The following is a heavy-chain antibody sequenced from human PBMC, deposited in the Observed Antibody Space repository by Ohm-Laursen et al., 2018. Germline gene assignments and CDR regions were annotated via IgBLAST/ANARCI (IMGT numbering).Heavy chain of an antibody. J-gene: IGHJ3*02. CDR1: GFTFSDYY. V-gene: IGHV3-11*01. D-gene: IGHD1-26*01. Sequence: SLRLSCAASGFTFSDYYMSWVRQAPGKGLEWASYTSSSCSTIYYADSVKGRFTISRDNAKNSLYLQMNSLRAEDTAVYYCARVSKHWELLLDGFDIWGQGTMVTVSS. CDR2: TSSSCSTI. CDR3: ARVSKHWELLLDGFDI.